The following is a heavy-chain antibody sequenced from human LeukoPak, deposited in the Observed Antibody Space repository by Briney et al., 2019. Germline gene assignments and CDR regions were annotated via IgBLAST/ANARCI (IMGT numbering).Heavy chain of an antibody. J-gene: IGHJ3*02. CDR1: GYTFTSYY. CDR3: ASSIVVVPAAIDTHAFDI. V-gene: IGHV1-46*01. D-gene: IGHD2-2*02. CDR2: INPSGGST. Sequence: ASVKVSCKASGYTFTSYYMHWVRQAPGQGLEWMGIINPSGGSTSYAQKFQGRVTMTRDTSTSTVYMELSSLRSEDTAVYYCASSIVVVPAAIDTHAFDIWGQGTMVTVSS.